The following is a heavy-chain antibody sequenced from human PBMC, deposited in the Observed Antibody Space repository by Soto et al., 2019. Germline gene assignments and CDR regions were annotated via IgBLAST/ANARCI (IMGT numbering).Heavy chain of an antibody. CDR3: ARDSFGPYYDSSGYYYEFDP. Sequence: GGSLRLSCAASGFTFSDYYMSWIRQAPGKGLEWVSYISSSSSYTNYADSVKGRFTISRDNAKNSLYLQMNSLRAEDTAVYYCARDSFGPYYDSSGYYYEFDPWGQGTLVTVSS. CDR1: GFTFSDYY. D-gene: IGHD3-22*01. CDR2: ISSSSSYT. J-gene: IGHJ5*02. V-gene: IGHV3-11*06.